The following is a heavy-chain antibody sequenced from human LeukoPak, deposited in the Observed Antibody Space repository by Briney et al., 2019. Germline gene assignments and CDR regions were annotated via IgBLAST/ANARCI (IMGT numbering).Heavy chain of an antibody. Sequence: ASVKVSCKASGGTFSSYAISWVRQAPGQGLEWMGGIIPIFGTANYAQKFQGRVTITADESTSTAYMELSSLRSEDTAVYYCARVGRGPMEGSGYFHPPLVWGKGTTVTVSS. CDR3: ARVGRGPMEGSGYFHPPLV. V-gene: IGHV1-69*13. J-gene: IGHJ6*04. CDR2: IIPIFGTA. CDR1: GGTFSSYA. D-gene: IGHD3-22*01.